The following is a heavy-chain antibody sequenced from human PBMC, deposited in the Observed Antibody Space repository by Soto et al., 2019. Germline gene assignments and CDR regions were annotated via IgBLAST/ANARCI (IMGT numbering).Heavy chain of an antibody. CDR2: IYPGDSDT. J-gene: IGHJ3*02. D-gene: IGHD2-21*02. Sequence: PGESLKISCKGSGYSFTSYWIGWVRQMPGKGLEWMGIIYPGDSDTRYSPSFQGQVTISADKSISTAYLQWSSLKASDTAVYYCARQGHAYCGGDCYPYDAFDIWGQGTMVTVSS. CDR3: ARQGHAYCGGDCYPYDAFDI. V-gene: IGHV5-51*01. CDR1: GYSFTSYW.